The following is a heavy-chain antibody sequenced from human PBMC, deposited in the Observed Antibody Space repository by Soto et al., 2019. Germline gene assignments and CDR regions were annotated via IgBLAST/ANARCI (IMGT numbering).Heavy chain of an antibody. V-gene: IGHV3-7*01. Sequence: PGGSLRLSCSASGFNFNQYWMSWVRQAPGKGLEWVANVKQGGGEKNYVDSVRGRFTISRDNTKNSLYLQMDSLRVEDTALYYCASGGGWSFDHWGQGTLVTVSS. CDR3: ASGGGWSFDH. J-gene: IGHJ4*02. CDR2: VKQGGGEK. D-gene: IGHD6-19*01. CDR1: GFNFNQYW.